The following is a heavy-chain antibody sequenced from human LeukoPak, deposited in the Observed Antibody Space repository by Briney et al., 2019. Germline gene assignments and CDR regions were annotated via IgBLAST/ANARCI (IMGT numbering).Heavy chain of an antibody. D-gene: IGHD3-22*01. CDR2: ISAAGGST. CDR3: ARMYYDSSGSYNFDY. V-gene: IGHV3-23*01. CDR1: GFTFSSYV. J-gene: IGHJ4*02. Sequence: GGSLRLSCAASGFTFSSYVMGWVRLPPGKGLEWVSGISAAGGSTYYADSVKGRFTISRDNSKSTAYLQMNSLRVEDTAVYYCARMYYDSSGSYNFDYWGQGTLVTVSS.